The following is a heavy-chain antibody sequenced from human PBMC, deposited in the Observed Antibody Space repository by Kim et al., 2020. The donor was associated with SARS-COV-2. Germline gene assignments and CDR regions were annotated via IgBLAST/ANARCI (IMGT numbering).Heavy chain of an antibody. J-gene: IGHJ4*02. V-gene: IGHV5-51*01. CDR1: GYSFSSFW. CDR3: IRGSRMSSDLWDSTVRF. CDR2: IYPSDSNT. D-gene: IGHD1-26*01. Sequence: GESLKISCKTSGYSFSSFWIGWVRQMPGKGLEWMGVIYPSDSNTKYSPSFQGQVTISADKSIRTAFLEWTTLKASDTGTYFCIRGSRMSSDLWDSTVRFWGQGTLVSVSS.